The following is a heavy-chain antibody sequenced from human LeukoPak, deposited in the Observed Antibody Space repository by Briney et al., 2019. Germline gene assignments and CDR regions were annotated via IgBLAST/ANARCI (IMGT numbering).Heavy chain of an antibody. D-gene: IGHD4-11*01. CDR3: AKDYKFDY. V-gene: IGHV4-39*01. CDR2: IYYSGST. CDR1: GGSISSRSYS. J-gene: IGHJ4*02. Sequence: SETLSLTCTVSGGSISSRSYSWGWIRQPPGKGLEWIGSIYYSGSTYYNPSLKSRVTISVDTSKNQFSLKLSSVTAADTAVYYCAKDYKFDYWGQGTLVTVSS.